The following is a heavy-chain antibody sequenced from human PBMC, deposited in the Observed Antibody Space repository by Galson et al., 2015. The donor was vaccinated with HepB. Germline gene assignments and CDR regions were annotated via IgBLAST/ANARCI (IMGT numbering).Heavy chain of an antibody. CDR3: ARDNFDDSSGSRFDY. Sequence: SVKVSCKASGGTFTSYAISWVRQAPGQGLEWMGGIIPIFGTAKYAQKFQGRVTITADKSTSTAYMELSSLRSEDTAVYYCARDNFDDSSGSRFDYWGQGTLVTVSS. D-gene: IGHD3-22*01. CDR1: GGTFTSYA. V-gene: IGHV1-69*06. J-gene: IGHJ4*02. CDR2: IIPIFGTA.